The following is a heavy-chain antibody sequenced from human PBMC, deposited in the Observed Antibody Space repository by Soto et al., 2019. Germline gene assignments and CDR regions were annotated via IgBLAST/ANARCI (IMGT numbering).Heavy chain of an antibody. J-gene: IGHJ6*02. Sequence: ASVKVSCKASGGTFSSYAISWVRQAPGQGLEWMGGIIPIFGTANYAQKFQGRVTITADESTSTAYMELSSLRSEDTAVYYCASSKDDSSGYFYYYYGMDVWGQGTTVTVSS. V-gene: IGHV1-69*13. D-gene: IGHD3-22*01. CDR2: IIPIFGTA. CDR3: ASSKDDSSGYFYYYYGMDV. CDR1: GGTFSSYA.